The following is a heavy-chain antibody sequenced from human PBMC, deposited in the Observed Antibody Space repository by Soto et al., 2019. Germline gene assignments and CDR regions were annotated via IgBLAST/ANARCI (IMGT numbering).Heavy chain of an antibody. V-gene: IGHV1-18*01. Sequence: ASVKVCGEASGYTFTAYGLSWVRQAPGHGLEWMGWISAYNGNTNYAQKLQGRVTMTTDTSTSTAYMELRSLRSDDTAVYYCARDSGGTPGYWGQGTLVTVSS. D-gene: IGHD2-15*01. CDR3: ARDSGGTPGY. CDR1: GYTFTAYG. CDR2: ISAYNGNT. J-gene: IGHJ4*02.